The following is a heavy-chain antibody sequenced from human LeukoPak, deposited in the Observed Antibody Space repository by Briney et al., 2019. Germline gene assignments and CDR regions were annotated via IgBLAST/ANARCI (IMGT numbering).Heavy chain of an antibody. CDR1: GGSISSYY. CDR2: IYYSGST. J-gene: IGHJ6*03. D-gene: IGHD4-23*01. CDR3: ARGWTPGGNYPHNYYYYYMDV. Sequence: SETLSLTCTVSGGSISSYYWSWIRQPPGKGLEWIGYIYYSGSTNYNPSLKSRVTISVDTSKNQFSLKLSSVTAADTAVYYCARGWTPGGNYPHNYYYYYMDVWGKGTTVTVSS. V-gene: IGHV4-59*01.